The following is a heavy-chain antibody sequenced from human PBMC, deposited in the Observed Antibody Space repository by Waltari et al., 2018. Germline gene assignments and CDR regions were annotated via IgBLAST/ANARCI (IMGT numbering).Heavy chain of an antibody. CDR2: INSAGTGT. D-gene: IGHD1-26*01. CDR1: GSSFNTFW. Sequence: EVQVVESGGGLVQPGGSLRPPCAASGSSFNTFWMPWVRQAPGKGLVWVSRINSAGTGTKYADFVQGRFTISRDNGKNTLFLQMNSLKVDDTAVYYCVAEGSNSVHHWGHGTLVTVSS. CDR3: VAEGSNSVHH. V-gene: IGHV3-74*03. J-gene: IGHJ5*02.